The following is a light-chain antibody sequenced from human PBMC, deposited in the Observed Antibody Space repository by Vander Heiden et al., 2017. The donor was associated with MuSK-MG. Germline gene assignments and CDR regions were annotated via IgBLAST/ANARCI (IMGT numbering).Light chain of an antibody. V-gene: IGLV2-14*03. CDR1: SSDVGGHNF. CDR3: SSYARSTTLVL. Sequence: QSALTQPASVSGSPGQSITISCTGTSSDVGGHNFVSWYQHHPGKAPKLMIYDVDNRPSGVSNRFSGSKSGNTASLTLSGLQAEEEADYYCSSYARSTTLVLFGGGTKLNVL. CDR2: DVD. J-gene: IGLJ2*01.